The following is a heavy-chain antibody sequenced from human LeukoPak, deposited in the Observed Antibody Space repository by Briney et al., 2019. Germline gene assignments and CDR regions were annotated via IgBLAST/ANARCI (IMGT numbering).Heavy chain of an antibody. J-gene: IGHJ4*02. V-gene: IGHV3-7*01. Sequence: GGSLRLSCAASGFTFRNSYMSWVRQAPWKGLEWVAYMNHDGSDQSHVDSVRGRFTISRDNAKNSLYLQMNSLRVEDTAVYYCARAAVYCSSSTCRTNFDSWGQGTLVTVSS. CDR1: GFTFRNSY. CDR3: ARAAVYCSSSTCRTNFDS. D-gene: IGHD2-2*01. CDR2: MNHDGSDQ.